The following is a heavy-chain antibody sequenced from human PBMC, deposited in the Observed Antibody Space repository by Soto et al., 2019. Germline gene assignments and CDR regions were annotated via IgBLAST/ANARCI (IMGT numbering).Heavy chain of an antibody. V-gene: IGHV3-30*18. CDR3: AKDSSVTAAGSGGWFDP. CDR1: GFDFNTYG. D-gene: IGHD6-13*01. CDR2: ISFDGGNQ. J-gene: IGHJ5*02. Sequence: QVQLVQSGGGVVQPGTSLRLSCAASGFDFNTYGFHWVRQAPGKGLEWVAGISFDGGNQYYADSVKGRFTISRDKSNSTLYLQMNSLGAEDTATYYCAKDSSVTAAGSGGWFDPWGQGTLVIVSS.